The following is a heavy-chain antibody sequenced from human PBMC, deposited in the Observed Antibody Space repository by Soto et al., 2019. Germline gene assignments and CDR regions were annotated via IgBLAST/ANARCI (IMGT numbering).Heavy chain of an antibody. V-gene: IGHV1-3*01. CDR3: ARALRYFDWSRGYYYGMDV. Sequence: ASVKVSCKASGGTFTSFAMHWVRQAPGQRLEWMGWINAGNGNTKYSQKFQGRVTITRDTSASTAYMELSSLRSEDTAVYYCARALRYFDWSRGYYYGMDVWGQGTTVTVSS. CDR2: INAGNGNT. J-gene: IGHJ6*02. D-gene: IGHD3-9*01. CDR1: GGTFTSFA.